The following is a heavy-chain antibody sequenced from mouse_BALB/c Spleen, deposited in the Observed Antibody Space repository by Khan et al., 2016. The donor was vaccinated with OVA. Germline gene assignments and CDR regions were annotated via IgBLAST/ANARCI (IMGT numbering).Heavy chain of an antibody. Sequence: QVQLQQSGLELVNPGASVKMSCKASGDTFISYYIHWVKQRPGQGLEWIGWIYPGDGRTKYNEKFKGKITLTADKSSSTAYMLLSSLTSEDSAIYFCAISYYGSFWYFDVWGAGTTVTVSS. D-gene: IGHD1-1*01. V-gene: IGHV1S56*01. CDR1: GDTFISYY. CDR3: AISYYGSFWYFDV. J-gene: IGHJ1*01. CDR2: IYPGDGRT.